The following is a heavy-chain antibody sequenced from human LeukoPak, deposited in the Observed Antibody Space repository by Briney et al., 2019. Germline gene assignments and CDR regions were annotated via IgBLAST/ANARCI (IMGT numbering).Heavy chain of an antibody. CDR1: GFTFSDYE. D-gene: IGHD5-12*01. CDR2: IRSSSSTI. J-gene: IGHJ4*02. Sequence: GGSLRLSCIVSGFTFSDYEMNWVRQAPGKGLEWVSYIRSSSSTIYYADSVKGRFTISRDNAKNSLYLQMNSLRAEDTAVYYCARDPAYSGNSGYWGQGTLVTVSS. V-gene: IGHV3-48*01. CDR3: ARDPAYSGNSGY.